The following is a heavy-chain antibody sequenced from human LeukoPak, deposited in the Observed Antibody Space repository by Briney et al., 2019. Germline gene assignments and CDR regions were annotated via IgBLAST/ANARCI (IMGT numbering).Heavy chain of an antibody. CDR2: INPKSGDN. D-gene: IGHD3-16*01. V-gene: IGHV1-2*02. CDR1: GYTFTDYY. CDR3: ARDGGFDY. Sequence: ASVKVSCKASGYTFTDYYMHWVRLAPGQGLEWMGWINPKSGDNNYAQKFQGRVTMTRDTSISTVYMELSRLRFDGTAVYYCARDGGFDYWGQGTLVTVSS. J-gene: IGHJ4*02.